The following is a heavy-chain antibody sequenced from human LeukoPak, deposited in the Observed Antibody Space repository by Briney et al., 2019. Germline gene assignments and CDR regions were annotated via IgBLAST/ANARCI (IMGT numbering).Heavy chain of an antibody. CDR1: GFTFSSYA. CDR3: ARDQFGVTYLDK. CDR2: ISYDGSNK. J-gene: IGHJ4*02. Sequence: PGGSLRLSCAASGFTFSSYAMHWVRQAPGKGLEWVAVISYDGSNKYYADSVKGRFTISRDDSKNTLYLQMNSLRAEDTAVYYCARDQFGVTYLDKWGQGTLVTV. D-gene: IGHD3-10*01. V-gene: IGHV3-30-3*01.